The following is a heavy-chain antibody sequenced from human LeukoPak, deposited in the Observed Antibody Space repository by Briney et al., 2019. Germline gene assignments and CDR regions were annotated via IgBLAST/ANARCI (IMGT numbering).Heavy chain of an antibody. CDR1: GGSFSGYY. CDR3: ARGPTVYSSGYYYTRRFDY. CDR2: INHSGST. J-gene: IGHJ4*02. D-gene: IGHD3-22*01. Sequence: SETLSLTCAVYGGSFSGYYWSWIRQPPEKGLEWIGEINHSGSTNYNPSLKSRVTISVDTSKNQFSLKLSSVTAADTAVYYCARGPTVYSSGYYYTRRFDYWGQGTLVTVSS. V-gene: IGHV4-34*01.